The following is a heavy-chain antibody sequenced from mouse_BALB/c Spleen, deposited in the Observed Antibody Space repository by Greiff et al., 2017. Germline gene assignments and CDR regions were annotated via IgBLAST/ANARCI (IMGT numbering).Heavy chain of an antibody. D-gene: IGHD4-1*01. CDR1: GYSFTSYY. CDR3: ARDWDEDY. Sequence: VQLVESGPELVKPGASVKISCKASGYSFTSYYIHWVKQRPGQGLEWIGWIFPGSGNTKYNEKFKGKATLTADTSSSTAYMQLSSLTSEDSAVYFCARDWDEDYWGQGTTLTVSS. V-gene: IGHV1-66*01. J-gene: IGHJ2*01. CDR2: IFPGSGNT.